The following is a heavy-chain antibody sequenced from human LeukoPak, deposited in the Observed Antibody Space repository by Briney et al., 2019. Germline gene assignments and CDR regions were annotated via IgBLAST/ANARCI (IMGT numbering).Heavy chain of an antibody. J-gene: IGHJ4*02. CDR2: ISYDGSNK. D-gene: IGHD5-18*01. Sequence: GGSLRLSCAASGFTFSSYAMHWVRQAPGKGLEWVAVISYDGSNKYYADSVKGRFTISRDNSKNTLYLQMNSLRAEDTAVYYCARAPDYSYGYPDYWGQGTLVTVSS. V-gene: IGHV3-30*07. CDR3: ARAPDYSYGYPDY. CDR1: GFTFSSYA.